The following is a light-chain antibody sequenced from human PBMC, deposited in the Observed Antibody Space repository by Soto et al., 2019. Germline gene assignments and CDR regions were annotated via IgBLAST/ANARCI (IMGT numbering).Light chain of an antibody. CDR3: QQLYNYPRT. CDR2: AAF. Sequence: DIQLTQSPSFLSASVGDRVTITCRASQGISSYLAWYQQKPGKAPKLLISAAFTLRSGVPSRFSGSGSGTEFTLTISSLQPEDSATYYCQQLYNYPRTFGQGTRLEIK. CDR1: QGISSY. V-gene: IGKV1-9*01. J-gene: IGKJ5*01.